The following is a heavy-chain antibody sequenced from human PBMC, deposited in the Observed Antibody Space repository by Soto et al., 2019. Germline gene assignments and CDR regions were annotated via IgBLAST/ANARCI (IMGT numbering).Heavy chain of an antibody. CDR3: ARDVSGPGATYVMDV. CDR2: INPGCGRT. CDR1: GYITTSHC. J-gene: IGHJ6*02. D-gene: IGHD2-2*01. Sequence: ASVNVSCKSSGYITTSHCIYWVRQAPGQGLQWMGIINPGCGRTADAQKFQGRVTLTRDMSTSTVYMELTSLTYDDTAVYYCARDVSGPGATYVMDVWGQGTTVTVSS. V-gene: IGHV1-46*01.